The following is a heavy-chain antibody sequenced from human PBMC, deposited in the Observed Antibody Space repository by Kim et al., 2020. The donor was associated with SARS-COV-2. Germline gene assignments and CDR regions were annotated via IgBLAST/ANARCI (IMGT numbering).Heavy chain of an antibody. D-gene: IGHD2-2*01. Sequence: SETLSLTCAVYGGSFSGYYWSWIRQPPGKGLEWIGEINHSGSTNYNPSLKSRVTISVDTSKNQFSLKLSSVTAADTAVYYCARHVVVPAAMTQKNYGMDVWGQGTTVTVSS. J-gene: IGHJ6*02. V-gene: IGHV4-34*01. CDR2: INHSGST. CDR3: ARHVVVPAAMTQKNYGMDV. CDR1: GGSFSGYY.